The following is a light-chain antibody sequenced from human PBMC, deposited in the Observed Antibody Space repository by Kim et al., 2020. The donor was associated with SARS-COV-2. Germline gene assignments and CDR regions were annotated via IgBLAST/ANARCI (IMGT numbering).Light chain of an antibody. Sequence: SLSPGEQAHLSCRASKSFGSTFLAWYQKKPGQAPRLLIYGGSSRATGIPDRFSGSGSGTDFTLTISRLEPEDFAVYYCQQYDDSYTFGQGTKLEI. CDR2: GGS. CDR1: KSFGSTF. V-gene: IGKV3-20*01. J-gene: IGKJ2*01. CDR3: QQYDDSYT.